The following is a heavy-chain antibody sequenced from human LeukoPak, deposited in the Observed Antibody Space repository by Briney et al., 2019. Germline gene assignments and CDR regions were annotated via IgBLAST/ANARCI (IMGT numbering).Heavy chain of an antibody. CDR1: GGSISSYY. CDR2: IYYSGST. CDR3: ARDTYYYDSSGYFDY. V-gene: IGHV4-59*01. D-gene: IGHD3-22*01. J-gene: IGHJ4*02. Sequence: SETLSLTCTVSGGSISSYYWSWIRQPPGKGLEWIGYIYYSGSTNYNPSLKSRVTISVDTSKNQFSLKLSSVTAADTAVYYCARDTYYYDSSGYFDYWAREPWSPSPQ.